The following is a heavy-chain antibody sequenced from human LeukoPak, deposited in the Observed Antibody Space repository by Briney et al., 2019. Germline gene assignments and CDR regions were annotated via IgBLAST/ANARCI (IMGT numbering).Heavy chain of an antibody. CDR3: ATYKHQLRTVYFDY. CDR2: ISRSGSTI. Sequence: PGGSLRLSCAASGFTFSSYEMNWVRQAPGKGLEWVSYISRSGSTISYADSVKGRFTISRDNAKNSLYLQMNSLRAEDTAVYYCATYKHQLRTVYFDYWGQGTLVTVSS. V-gene: IGHV3-48*03. CDR1: GFTFSSYE. J-gene: IGHJ4*02. D-gene: IGHD1-1*01.